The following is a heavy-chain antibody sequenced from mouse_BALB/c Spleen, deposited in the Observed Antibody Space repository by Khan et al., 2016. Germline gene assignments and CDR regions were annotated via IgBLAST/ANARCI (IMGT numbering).Heavy chain of an antibody. Sequence: VQLQQSGPELVKPGASLKISCKASGYSFTGYTMNWVKQTPGEKLEWIGLISPYNGDTSYNQRFTGKATLTVDKSSSTAYMELLSLTSEDSAVYYCARSGYYDYWGQGTTLTVSS. CDR2: ISPYNGDT. CDR1: GYSFTGYT. D-gene: IGHD1-3*01. J-gene: IGHJ2*01. V-gene: IGHV1-26*01. CDR3: ARSGYYDY.